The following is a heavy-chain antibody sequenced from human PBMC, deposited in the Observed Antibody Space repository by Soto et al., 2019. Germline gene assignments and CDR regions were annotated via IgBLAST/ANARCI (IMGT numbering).Heavy chain of an antibody. CDR1: GFAFSSYS. CDR3: ARGARFDD. J-gene: IGHJ4*02. V-gene: IGHV3-48*02. Sequence: EVQLVESGGGLVQPGGSLRLSCAASGFAFSSYSMNWVRQAPGKGLEWVAYISSTSSLIYYADSVKGRFTISRDYAKKSAFLQMSSLIDEDTAIYYCARGARFDDWGQGTLVTVSS. CDR2: ISSTSSLI.